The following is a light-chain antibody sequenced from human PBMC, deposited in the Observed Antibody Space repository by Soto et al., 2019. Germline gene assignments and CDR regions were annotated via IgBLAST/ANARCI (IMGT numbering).Light chain of an antibody. Sequence: EIVLTQSPATLSLSPGERATLSCRASQSVNSYLAWYQQKPGQAPRLLIYDVSNRATGIPASFSGSGSGTDFTLTISSLEPEDFALYYCQQRSNWPPEVTFGQGTRLEIK. V-gene: IGKV3-11*01. J-gene: IGKJ5*01. CDR2: DVS. CDR1: QSVNSY. CDR3: QQRSNWPPEVT.